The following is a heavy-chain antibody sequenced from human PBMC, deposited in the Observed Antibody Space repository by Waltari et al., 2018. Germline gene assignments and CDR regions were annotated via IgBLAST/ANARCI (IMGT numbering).Heavy chain of an antibody. Sequence: EVQLVESGGGLVQPGGSLRLSCTTSGFTLSDYAMNWVRQTPGKGLEWVSYISASSSKIQYADPMKGRFTISRENAKNSVYLQMNSLRAEDTGLYYCARDPSVGSTWSRALDMWGQGTVVTVSS. D-gene: IGHD3-3*01. V-gene: IGHV3-48*04. CDR1: GFTLSDYA. CDR2: ISASSSKI. J-gene: IGHJ3*02. CDR3: ARDPSVGSTWSRALDM.